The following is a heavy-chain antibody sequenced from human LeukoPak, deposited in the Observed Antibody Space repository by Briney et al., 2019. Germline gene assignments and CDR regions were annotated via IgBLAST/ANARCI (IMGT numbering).Heavy chain of an antibody. CDR1: GGSISSSSYY. J-gene: IGHJ5*02. CDR2: IYYSGST. V-gene: IGHV4-39*07. Sequence: SETLSLTCTVSGGSISSSSYYWGWIRQPPGKGLEWIGSIYYSGSTYYNPSLKSRVTISVDTSKHQFSLKLSSVTAADTAVYYCARGRITIFGVVISAWFDPWGQGTLVTVSS. D-gene: IGHD3-3*01. CDR3: ARGRITIFGVVISAWFDP.